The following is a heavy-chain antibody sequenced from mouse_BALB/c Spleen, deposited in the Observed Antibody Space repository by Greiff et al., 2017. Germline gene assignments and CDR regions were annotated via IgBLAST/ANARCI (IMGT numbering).Heavy chain of an antibody. V-gene: IGHV2-2*02. CDR3: ARNHYYGGLDY. CDR2: IWSGGST. J-gene: IGHJ2*01. D-gene: IGHD1-2*01. CDR1: GFSLTSYG. Sequence: VQLQQSGPGLVQPSQSLSITCTVSGFSLTSYGVHWVRQSPGKGLEWLGVIWSGGSTDYNAAFISRLSISKDNSKSQVFFKMNSLQANDTAIYYCARNHYYGGLDYWGQGTTLTVSA.